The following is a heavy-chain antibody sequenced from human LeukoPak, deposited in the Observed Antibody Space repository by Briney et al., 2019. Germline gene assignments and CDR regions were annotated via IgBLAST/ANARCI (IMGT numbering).Heavy chain of an antibody. CDR2: INEHGTSQ. J-gene: IGHJ1*01. D-gene: IGHD1-26*01. Sequence: GGSLRLSCGSSGFTFTYHWMSWVRQAPGKGLEWVANINEHGTSQFYGAAVQGRFTISRDNARHSVSLQMTSLRGEDTAIYFCSKHEGRSFGSRGQGTLVTVSS. CDR3: SKHEGRSFGS. CDR1: GFTFTYHW. V-gene: IGHV3-7*01.